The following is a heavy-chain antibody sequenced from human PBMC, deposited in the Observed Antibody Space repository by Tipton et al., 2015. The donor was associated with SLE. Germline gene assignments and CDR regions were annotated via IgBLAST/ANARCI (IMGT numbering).Heavy chain of an antibody. CDR1: GGTFSNFG. Sequence: QVQLVQSGAEVKKPGSSVKVSCKASGGTFSNFGITWVRQAPGQGLECVGTIIPVFREVIVADKFHGRVTITADESTTTAYLELTSLTSAVTAVFYCARDRGHLVGATRDLDSWGQGTLVTVSP. D-gene: IGHD1-26*01. CDR3: ARDRGHLVGATRDLDS. J-gene: IGHJ4*02. V-gene: IGHV1-69*18. CDR2: IIPVFREV.